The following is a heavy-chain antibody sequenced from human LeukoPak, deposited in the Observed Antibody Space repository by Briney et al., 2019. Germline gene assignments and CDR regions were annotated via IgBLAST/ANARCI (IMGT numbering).Heavy chain of an antibody. CDR1: GYIFTHYY. Sequence: ASVKVSCTASGYIFTHYYIHWVRQAPGQGLDWVGWINPDSGDTNYAHKFRGRVTMTRDTSITTAYMELSRLRSDDTAVYYCARILDTFDIWGQGTMVTVS. CDR3: ARILDTFDI. J-gene: IGHJ3*02. CDR2: INPDSGDT. D-gene: IGHD2-15*01. V-gene: IGHV1-2*02.